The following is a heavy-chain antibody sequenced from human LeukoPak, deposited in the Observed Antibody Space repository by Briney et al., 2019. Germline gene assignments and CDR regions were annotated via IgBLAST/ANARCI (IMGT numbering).Heavy chain of an antibody. J-gene: IGHJ4*02. Sequence: SGGSLRLSCAASGFTFSSYEMNWVRQAPGKGLEWVSYISSSGSIIYYADSMKVRFTISRDNAKNSLYLQMNSLRAEDTAIYYCARRSVVAPRGFDYWGQGTLVTVSS. V-gene: IGHV3-48*03. D-gene: IGHD2-2*01. CDR2: ISSSGSII. CDR3: ARRSVVAPRGFDY. CDR1: GFTFSSYE.